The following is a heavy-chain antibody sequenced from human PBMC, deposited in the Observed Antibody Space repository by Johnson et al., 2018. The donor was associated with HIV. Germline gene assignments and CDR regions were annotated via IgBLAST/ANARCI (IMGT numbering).Heavy chain of an antibody. J-gene: IGHJ3*02. V-gene: IGHV3-13*01. D-gene: IGHD2-8*01. CDR2: IDIDGDT. Sequence: VESGGSLRLSCAASGFTFSSYAMHWVRQATGKGLEWVSEIDIDGDTYYPDSVKGRFTASRESDKNSFYLQINGLRGGDTGVYYCAGRSMRSDAFDIWGQGTMVTVSS. CDR3: AGRSMRSDAFDI. CDR1: GFTFSSYA.